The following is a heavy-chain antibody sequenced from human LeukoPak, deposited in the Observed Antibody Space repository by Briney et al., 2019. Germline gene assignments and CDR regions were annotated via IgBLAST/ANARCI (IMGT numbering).Heavy chain of an antibody. CDR2: INPNSGGT. Sequence: GASVKVSCKASGYTFTGYYMHWVRQALGQGLEWMGWINPNSGGTNYAQNLQGWVTLTRDTSISPSFKELSMLGADAAAVYCCGRDGRAYYDFLSGYYHFDVWGQGTLVTVSS. D-gene: IGHD3-9*01. CDR3: GRDGRAYYDFLSGYYHFDV. CDR1: GYTFTGYY. J-gene: IGHJ4*02. V-gene: IGHV1-2*04.